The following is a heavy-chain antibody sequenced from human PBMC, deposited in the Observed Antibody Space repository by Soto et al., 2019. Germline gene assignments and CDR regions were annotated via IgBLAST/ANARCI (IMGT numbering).Heavy chain of an antibody. CDR1: GYTFTSYS. Sequence: GASVKVSCKASGYTFTSYSISWVRQAPGQGLEWMGWISAYNGNTNYAQKLQGRVTMTTDTSTSTAYMELRSLSSDDTAVYYCARVVPWELHYYYYYGMDVWGQGTTVTVSS. V-gene: IGHV1-18*04. D-gene: IGHD1-26*01. J-gene: IGHJ6*02. CDR3: ARVVPWELHYYYYYGMDV. CDR2: ISAYNGNT.